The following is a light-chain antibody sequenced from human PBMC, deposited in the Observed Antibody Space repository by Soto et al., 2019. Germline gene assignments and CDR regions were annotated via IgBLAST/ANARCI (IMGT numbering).Light chain of an antibody. V-gene: IGKV3-20*01. CDR1: QTVGRSY. J-gene: IGKJ1*01. Sequence: EIVLTQSPGIMYLSPGERATLSCRASQTVGRSYLAWYQQKPGQAPRLLIFGTSTRATGIPDRFSGGGSGTDFTLTISRLDPEDYAVYFCQQYESIPPWTFGQGTRVEVK. CDR2: GTS. CDR3: QQYESIPPWT.